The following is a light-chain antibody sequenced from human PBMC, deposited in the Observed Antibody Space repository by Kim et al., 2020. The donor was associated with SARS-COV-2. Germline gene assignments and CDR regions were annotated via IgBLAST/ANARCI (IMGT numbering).Light chain of an antibody. CDR1: QSVSSN. CDR3: QQYNDWLVT. J-gene: IGKJ4*01. V-gene: IGKV3-15*01. Sequence: EIVMTQSPAILSVSPGERATLSCRASQSVSSNLAWYQQKPGQAPRLFIYGASTRATGIPARFSGSGSGTDFTLTISSLESEDFVIYYCQQYNDWLVTFGGGTKVDIK. CDR2: GAS.